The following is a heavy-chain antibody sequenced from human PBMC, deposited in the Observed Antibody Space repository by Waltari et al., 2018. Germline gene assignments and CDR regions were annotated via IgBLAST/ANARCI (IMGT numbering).Heavy chain of an antibody. Sequence: QVQLQESGPGLVKPSETLSPTSAVPGHSFSIGYYWGRLRQHPGKWLEWIGSIYHSGSTYYNPSLKSRVTISVDTSKNQFSLKLSSVTAADTAVYYCARATGGFDYWGQGTLVTVSS. CDR3: ARATGGFDY. CDR2: IYHSGST. D-gene: IGHD7-27*01. J-gene: IGHJ4*02. V-gene: IGHV4-38-2*01. CDR1: GHSFSIGYY.